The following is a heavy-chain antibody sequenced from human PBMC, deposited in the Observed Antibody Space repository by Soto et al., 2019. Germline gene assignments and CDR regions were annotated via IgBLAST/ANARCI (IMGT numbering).Heavy chain of an antibody. V-gene: IGHV4-34*01. CDR1: GGSFSGYY. D-gene: IGHD3-3*01. CDR3: ARSHTYYDFALGY. Sequence: SETLSLTCAVYGGSFSGYYWSWIRQPPGKGLEWIGEINHSGSTNYNPSLKSRVTISVDTSKNQFSLKLSSVTAADTAVYYCARSHTYYDFALGYWGQGTLVTVSS. CDR2: INHSGST. J-gene: IGHJ4*02.